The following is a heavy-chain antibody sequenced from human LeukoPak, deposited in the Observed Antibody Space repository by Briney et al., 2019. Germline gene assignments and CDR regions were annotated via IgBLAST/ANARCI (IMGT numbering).Heavy chain of an antibody. CDR3: ARERIAAAGVFSH. J-gene: IGHJ1*01. CDR2: INHSGST. CDR1: GGSFSGYY. Sequence: SETLSLTCAVYGGSFSGYYWSWIRQPPGKGLEWIGEINHSGSTNYNPSLKSRVTISVDMSKNQFSLKLSSVTAADTAVYYCARERIAAAGVFSHWDQGTLVTVSS. D-gene: IGHD6-13*01. V-gene: IGHV4-34*01.